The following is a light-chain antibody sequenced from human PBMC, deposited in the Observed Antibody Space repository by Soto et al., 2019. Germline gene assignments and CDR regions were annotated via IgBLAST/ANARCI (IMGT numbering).Light chain of an antibody. CDR3: QVYNNWMFT. J-gene: IGKJ2*01. Sequence: IVMTQSPATLSVSPGDRASLSCTASQNIYVNLAWYQQKPGQPPRLLIYGASTRATGIPARFSGSGSGTEFTLSISGLQSEDFAVYFCQVYNNWMFTFGPGTKLEIK. CDR2: GAS. V-gene: IGKV3-15*01. CDR1: QNIYVN.